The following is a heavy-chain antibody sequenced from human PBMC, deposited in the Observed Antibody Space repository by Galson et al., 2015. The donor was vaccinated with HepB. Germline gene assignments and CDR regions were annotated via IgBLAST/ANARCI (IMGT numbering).Heavy chain of an antibody. CDR3: ARGGYRFGHTSDY. D-gene: IGHD5-18*01. CDR2: IAYDGNNK. Sequence: SLRLSCAASGFTFSSYAMHWVRQTPGKGLEWVAFIAYDGNNKYYADSVRGRFTISRDNSKNTVYLQMNSLRVEDTAVFYCARGGYRFGHTSDYWGQGTLVTVSS. CDR1: GFTFSSYA. J-gene: IGHJ4*02. V-gene: IGHV3-30-3*01.